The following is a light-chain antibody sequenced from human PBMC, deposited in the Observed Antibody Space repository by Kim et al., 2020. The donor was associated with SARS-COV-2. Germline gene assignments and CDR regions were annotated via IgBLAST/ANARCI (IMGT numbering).Light chain of an antibody. Sequence: NFMLTQPHSVSESPGKTVTISCTRSSGSIASNYVQWYQQRPGSAPTTVIYEDNQRPSGVPDRFSGSIDSSSNSASLTISGLKTEDEADYYCQSYDSSNQVFRGGTKLTV. V-gene: IGLV6-57*03. CDR1: SGSIASNY. CDR3: QSYDSSNQV. J-gene: IGLJ3*02. CDR2: EDN.